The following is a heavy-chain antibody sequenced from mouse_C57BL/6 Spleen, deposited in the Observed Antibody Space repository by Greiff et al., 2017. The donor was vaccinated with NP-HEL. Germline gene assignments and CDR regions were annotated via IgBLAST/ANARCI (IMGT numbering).Heavy chain of an antibody. V-gene: IGHV1-15*01. CDR2: IDPETGGT. CDR1: GYTFTDYE. D-gene: IGHD1-1*01. J-gene: IGHJ2*01. CDR3: TRRGLYGLDY. Sequence: VKLMESGAELVRPGASVTLSCKASGYTFTDYEMHWVKQTPVHGLEWIGAIDPETGGTAYNQKFKGKAILTADKSSSTAYMELRSLTSEDSAVYYWTRRGLYGLDYWGQGTTLTVSS.